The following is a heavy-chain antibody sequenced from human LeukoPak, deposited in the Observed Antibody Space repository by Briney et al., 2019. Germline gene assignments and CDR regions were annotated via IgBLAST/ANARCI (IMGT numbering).Heavy chain of an antibody. V-gene: IGHV3-7*01. CDR3: ARLSWFGDVDAFDI. J-gene: IGHJ3*02. CDR1: GFTFSSYW. Sequence: QAGGSLRLSCAASGFTFSSYWMSWVRQAPGKGLEWVANIKQDGSEKYYVDSVKGRFTISRDNAKSSLYLQMNSLRAEDTAVYYCARLSWFGDVDAFDIWGQGTMVTVSS. CDR2: IKQDGSEK. D-gene: IGHD3-10*01.